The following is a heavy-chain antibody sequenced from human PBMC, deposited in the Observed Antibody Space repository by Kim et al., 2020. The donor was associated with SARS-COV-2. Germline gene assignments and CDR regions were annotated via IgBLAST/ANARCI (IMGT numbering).Heavy chain of an antibody. Sequence: GGSLRLSCAASGFTFSDYYMSWIRQAPGKGLEWVSYISSSSSYTNYADSVKGRFTIARDNAKHSLYLQMNSLSAEDTAVYYCARVGGRAYYYVSSGYSPFHYWGQGTLVTVSS. V-gene: IGHV3-11*05. D-gene: IGHD3-22*01. CDR3: ARVGGRAYYYVSSGYSPFHY. CDR2: ISSSSSYT. CDR1: GFTFSDYY. J-gene: IGHJ4*02.